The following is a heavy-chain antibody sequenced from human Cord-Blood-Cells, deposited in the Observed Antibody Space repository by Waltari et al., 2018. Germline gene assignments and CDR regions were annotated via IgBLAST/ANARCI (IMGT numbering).Heavy chain of an antibody. CDR2: IYHSGRT. Sequence: QVQLQESGPGLVKPSETLSLTCAVSGYSISSGYYWGWIRQPPGKGLEWIGSIYHSGRTYSNPSLKSRVTISVDTSKNQFSLKLSSVTAADTAVYYCAREDIVVVIATYNWFDPWGQGTLVTVSS. J-gene: IGHJ5*02. V-gene: IGHV4-38-2*02. CDR1: GYSISSGYY. CDR3: AREDIVVVIATYNWFDP. D-gene: IGHD2-21*01.